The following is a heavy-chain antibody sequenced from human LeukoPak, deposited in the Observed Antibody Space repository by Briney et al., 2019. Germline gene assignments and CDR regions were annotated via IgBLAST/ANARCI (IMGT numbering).Heavy chain of an antibody. D-gene: IGHD3-10*01. Sequence: SETLSLTCTVSGGSISSSSYYWGWIRQPPGKGLEWIGSIYYSGSTNYNPSLKSRVTISVDTSKNQFSLKLSSVTAADTAVYYCARGDYYGSGSPGGFDPWGQGTLVTVSS. CDR3: ARGDYYGSGSPGGFDP. CDR1: GGSISSSSYY. V-gene: IGHV4-39*07. CDR2: IYYSGST. J-gene: IGHJ5*02.